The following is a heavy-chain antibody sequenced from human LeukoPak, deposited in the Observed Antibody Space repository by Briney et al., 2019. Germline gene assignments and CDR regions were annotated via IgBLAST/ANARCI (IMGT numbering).Heavy chain of an antibody. Sequence: SETLSLTCTVSGGSVSSGSNYWSWIRQPPGKRLEWIGYIYYSGSTNYNPSLNSRVTISLDTSKNHFSLKLTSVTAADTAVYYCARATGGAAAADFDPWGQGTLVTVSS. J-gene: IGHJ5*02. CDR3: ARATGGAAAADFDP. CDR1: GGSVSSGSNY. V-gene: IGHV4-61*03. CDR2: IYYSGST. D-gene: IGHD6-13*01.